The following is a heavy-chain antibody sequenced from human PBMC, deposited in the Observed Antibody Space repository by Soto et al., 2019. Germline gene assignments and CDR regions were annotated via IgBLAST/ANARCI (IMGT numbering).Heavy chain of an antibody. J-gene: IGHJ4*02. D-gene: IGHD6-13*01. CDR1: GYAFTHYY. CDR3: ARDLAAGDH. CDR2: INPASGST. Sequence: QVQLVQSGAEVKKPGASVKLSCRTSGYAFTHYYIHWVRQAPGQGLEWLAIINPASGSTNYAQDFQGGLTLTMVTSTPTVYMELSGLRAEDTAIFYCARDLAAGDHWGQGTLVTVSS. V-gene: IGHV1-46*01.